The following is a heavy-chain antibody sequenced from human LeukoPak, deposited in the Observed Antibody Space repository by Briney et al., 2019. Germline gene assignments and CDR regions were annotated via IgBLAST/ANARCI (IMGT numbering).Heavy chain of an antibody. V-gene: IGHV4-39*01. Sequence: PSETLSLTCTVSGDSISSPTYYWGWIRQPPGKGLEWIGTIYYSGSNYNNLSLKSRVTISVDSSKTQFSLRLSSVTAADTAVYYCARLKTAAGTKYFDYWGQGTQVTVSS. CDR2: IYYSGSN. D-gene: IGHD6-13*01. CDR1: GDSISSPTYY. J-gene: IGHJ4*02. CDR3: ARLKTAAGTKYFDY.